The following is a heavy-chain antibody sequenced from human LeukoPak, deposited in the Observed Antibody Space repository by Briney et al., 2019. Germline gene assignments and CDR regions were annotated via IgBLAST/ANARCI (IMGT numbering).Heavy chain of an antibody. V-gene: IGHV4-61*08. CDR1: VGSISSGGYY. J-gene: IGHJ4*02. Sequence: SETLSLTCTVSVGSISSGGYYWSWIRQHPGKALEWIGYIKHSGDTSHNPSLQSRVTLSVDTSKNQFSLRLNSVTAADTAIYYCVGQAYGSSVSYWGQGALVTVSS. CDR2: IKHSGDT. CDR3: VGQAYGSSVSY. D-gene: IGHD6-13*01.